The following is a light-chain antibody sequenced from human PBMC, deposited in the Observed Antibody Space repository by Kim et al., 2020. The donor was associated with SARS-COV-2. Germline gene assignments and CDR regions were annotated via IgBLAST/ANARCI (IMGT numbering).Light chain of an antibody. CDR3: QSYDSSLSGWV. V-gene: IGLV1-40*01. J-gene: IGLJ3*02. CDR2: ANT. Sequence: QTITISCTGSTSNIGSGYDAHWYQQLPGTAPKLRIYANTNRPSGVPDRFSGSKSGTSVSLAITGLQAEDEADYYCQSYDSSLSGWVFGGGTQLTVL. CDR1: TSNIGSGYD.